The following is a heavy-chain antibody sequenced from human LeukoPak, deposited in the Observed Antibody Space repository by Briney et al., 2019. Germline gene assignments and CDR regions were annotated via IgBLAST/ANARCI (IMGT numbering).Heavy chain of an antibody. D-gene: IGHD3-10*01. CDR1: GYTFTSYY. J-gene: IGHJ4*02. Sequence: ASVKVSCKASGYTFTSYYMHWVRQAPGQGLEWMGWINPNSGGTNYAQKFQGRVTMTRDTSISTAYMELSRLRSDDTAVYYWARGRITMVRGVNYWGQGTLVTVS. CDR2: INPNSGGT. CDR3: ARGRITMVRGVNY. V-gene: IGHV1-2*02.